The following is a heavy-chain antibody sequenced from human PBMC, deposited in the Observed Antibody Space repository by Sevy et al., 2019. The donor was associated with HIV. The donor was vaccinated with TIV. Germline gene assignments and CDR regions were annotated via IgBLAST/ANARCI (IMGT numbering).Heavy chain of an antibody. CDR3: AKEYGDFEGFDY. CDR1: EFSFSTLG. V-gene: IGHV3-30*18. Sequence: GGSLRLSCAASEFSFSTLGMHWVRQAPGKGLEWVAVLSHDGSHKFYADSVKGRFTISRDNSKNTLYLQMNSLRAEDSAVYYCAKEYGDFEGFDYWGQGTLVTVSS. D-gene: IGHD4-17*01. J-gene: IGHJ4*02. CDR2: LSHDGSHK.